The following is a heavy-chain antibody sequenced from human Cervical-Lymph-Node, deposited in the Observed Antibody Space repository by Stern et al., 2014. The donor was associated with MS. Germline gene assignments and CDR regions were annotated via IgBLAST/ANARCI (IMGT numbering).Heavy chain of an antibody. CDR3: ARVNPIVLMIFTNPHYAMDV. Sequence: QVQLLQPGAEVKKPGASVKVSCKTSGYTFTSYDINWVRQATGQGLEWMGWMNPNSGNTGYAPKLQGRVTMTRNTSISTAYMELSSLRSEDSAVYYCARVNPIVLMIFTNPHYAMDVWGQGTTVTVSS. D-gene: IGHD2-8*01. V-gene: IGHV1-8*01. J-gene: IGHJ6*02. CDR1: GYTFTSYD. CDR2: MNPNSGNT.